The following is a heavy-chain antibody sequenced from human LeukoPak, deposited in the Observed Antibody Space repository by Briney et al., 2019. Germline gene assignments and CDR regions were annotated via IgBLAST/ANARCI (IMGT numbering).Heavy chain of an antibody. CDR2: ISYDGSNK. Sequence: GGSLRLSCAASGFTFSTYGMHWVRQAPGKGLEWVAVISYDGSNKYYADSVKGRFTISRDNSKNTLYLQMNSLRVEVTALYYCARRAPSHDFDDWGQGTLVTVSS. CDR3: ARRAPSHDFDD. CDR1: GFTFSTYG. J-gene: IGHJ4*02. V-gene: IGHV3-30*03.